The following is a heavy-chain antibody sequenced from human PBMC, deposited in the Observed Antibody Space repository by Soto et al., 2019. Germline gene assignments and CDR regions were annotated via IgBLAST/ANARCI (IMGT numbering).Heavy chain of an antibody. V-gene: IGHV3-33*01. CDR2: IWYDGSNK. D-gene: IGHD3-10*01. CDR3: ARDMGPFGELLSRSDYYYYYGMDV. CDR1: GFTFSSYG. Sequence: GGSLRLSCAASGFTFSSYGMHWVRQAPGKGLEWVAVIWYDGSNKYYADSVKGRFTISRDNSKNTLYLQMNSLRAEDTAVYYCARDMGPFGELLSRSDYYYYYGMDVWGQGTTVTVSS. J-gene: IGHJ6*02.